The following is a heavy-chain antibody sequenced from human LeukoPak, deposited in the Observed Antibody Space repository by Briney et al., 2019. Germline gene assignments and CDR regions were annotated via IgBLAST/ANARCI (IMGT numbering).Heavy chain of an antibody. CDR3: ARDPSVGGFSGSELDF. Sequence: GGSLRLSCAGSGFTFSQYFMHWVRQAPGKGLEYLSVISYNGEQTYYSKSVTGRFTISRDNSKNMLYLQMGSLRPEDTAVYFCARDPSVGGFSGSELDFWGQGTLVTVSS. CDR2: ISYNGEQT. CDR1: GFTFSQYF. D-gene: IGHD3-22*01. V-gene: IGHV3-64*01. J-gene: IGHJ4*02.